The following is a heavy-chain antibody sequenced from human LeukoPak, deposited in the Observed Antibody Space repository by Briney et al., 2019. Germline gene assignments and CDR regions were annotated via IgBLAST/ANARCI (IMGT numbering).Heavy chain of an antibody. J-gene: IGHJ4*02. CDR2: IYSGGST. CDR1: GFTFSSNY. CDR3: ARGVVGATTCFDY. V-gene: IGHV3-66*02. D-gene: IGHD1-26*01. Sequence: GGSLRLSCAASGFTFSSNYMSWVRQAPGKGLEGVSVIYSGGSTYYSDSVKGRFTISRDNSKNTLYLQMNSLRAEDTAVYYCARGVVGATTCFDYWGQGTLVTVSS.